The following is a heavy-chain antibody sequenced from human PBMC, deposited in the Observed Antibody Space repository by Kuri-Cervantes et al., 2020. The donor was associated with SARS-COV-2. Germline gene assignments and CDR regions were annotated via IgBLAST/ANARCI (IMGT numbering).Heavy chain of an antibody. CDR3: ARGRPRSVVPAATQLNSEYFQH. CDR1: GGSISSHY. CDR2: IYYSGST. Sequence: ESLKISCTVSGGSISSHYWSWIRQPPGKGLEWIGYIYYSGSTNYNPSLKSRVTISVDTSKNQFSLKLSSVTAADTAVYYCARGRPRSVVPAATQLNSEYFQHWGQGTLVTVSS. V-gene: IGHV4-59*11. J-gene: IGHJ1*01. D-gene: IGHD2-2*01.